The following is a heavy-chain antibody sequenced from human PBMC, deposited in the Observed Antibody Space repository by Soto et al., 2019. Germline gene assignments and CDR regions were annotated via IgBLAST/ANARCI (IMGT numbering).Heavy chain of an antibody. D-gene: IGHD5-12*01. CDR3: ARGLGERPNRGIDYHYGMDV. CDR1: TFTFSSYW. J-gene: IGHJ6*02. CDR2: INDDGGST. Sequence: EVQLVESGGGLVQPGGSLRLSCAASTFTFSSYWMHWVRQTTGKGLVWVSRINDDGGSTSYADSAKGRFTISRDNAKKILYLQINTLRAEDTGVYYCARGLGERPNRGIDYHYGMDVWGQGTTVTVSS. V-gene: IGHV3-74*01.